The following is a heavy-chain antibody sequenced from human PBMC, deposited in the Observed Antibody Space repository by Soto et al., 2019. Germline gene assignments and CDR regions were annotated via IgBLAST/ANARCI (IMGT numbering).Heavy chain of an antibody. Sequence: PGGSLRLSCAASGFTFSSYAMSWVRQAPGKGLEWVSAISGSGGSTYYADSVKGRFTISRDNSKNTLYLQMNSLRAEDTAVYYCAKSPITIFGVVIDYYYYMDVWGKGTTVTVFS. CDR3: AKSPITIFGVVIDYYYYMDV. CDR2: ISGSGGST. D-gene: IGHD3-3*01. V-gene: IGHV3-23*01. CDR1: GFTFSSYA. J-gene: IGHJ6*03.